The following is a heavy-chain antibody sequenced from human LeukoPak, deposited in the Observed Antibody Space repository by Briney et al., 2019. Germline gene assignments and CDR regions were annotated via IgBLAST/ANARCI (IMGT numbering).Heavy chain of an antibody. J-gene: IGHJ3*02. D-gene: IGHD2-2*01. V-gene: IGHV1-24*01. Sequence: ASVKVSCKVSGYTLTELSMHWVRQAPGKGLEWMGGFDPEDGETIYAQKFQGRVTMTEDTSTHTAYMELSSLRSEDTAVYYCATDRRPIFAYQLLQQLPWGSFDIWGQGTMVTVSS. CDR2: FDPEDGET. CDR3: ATDRRPIFAYQLLQQLPWGSFDI. CDR1: GYTLTELS.